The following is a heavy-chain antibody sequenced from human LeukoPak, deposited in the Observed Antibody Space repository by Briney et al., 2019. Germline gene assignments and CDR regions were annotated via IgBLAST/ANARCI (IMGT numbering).Heavy chain of an antibody. CDR2: INPNSGGT. Sequence: ASVKVSCKASGYTFTGYYMHWVRQAPGQGLEWMGWINPNSGGTNYAQKFQGRVTMTRDTSISAAYMELSRLRSDDTAVYYCARGLLVPAAPFDYWGHGTLLTVSS. V-gene: IGHV1-2*02. D-gene: IGHD2-2*01. J-gene: IGHJ4*01. CDR1: GYTFTGYY. CDR3: ARGLLVPAAPFDY.